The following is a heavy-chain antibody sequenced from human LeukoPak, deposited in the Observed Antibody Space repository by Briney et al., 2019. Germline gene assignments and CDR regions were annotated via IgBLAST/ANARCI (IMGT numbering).Heavy chain of an antibody. J-gene: IGHJ4*02. D-gene: IGHD6-19*01. V-gene: IGHV3-74*01. CDR1: GFTFKLYW. CDR3: ARPRRFHSEAEGSGWYYFDY. Sequence: PGGSLRLSCAASGFTFKLYWMHWVRQAPGKGPVWVSRINDDGSTTTYADSVKGRFTISRDDAKNMLFLQMNSLRAEDTAVYYCARPRRFHSEAEGSGWYYFDYWGQGTLVTVSS. CDR2: INDDGSTT.